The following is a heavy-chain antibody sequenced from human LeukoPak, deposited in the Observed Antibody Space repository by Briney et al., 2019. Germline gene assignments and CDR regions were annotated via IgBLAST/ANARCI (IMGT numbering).Heavy chain of an antibody. Sequence: GGSLRLSCAASGFTFSGYNMNWVRQAPGKGLEWVSVISTSSTYIYYADSVKGRFTISRDNAKNSLYLQMNSLRAEDTAVYYRARVSTAASLAIDSWGQGTLVTVST. CDR1: GFTFSGYN. V-gene: IGHV3-21*06. D-gene: IGHD6-13*01. J-gene: IGHJ4*02. CDR2: ISTSSTYI. CDR3: ARVSTAASLAIDS.